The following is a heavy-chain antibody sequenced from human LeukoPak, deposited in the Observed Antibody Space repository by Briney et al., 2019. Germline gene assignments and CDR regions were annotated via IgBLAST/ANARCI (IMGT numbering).Heavy chain of an antibody. CDR3: AGEAKIRSADKWLAYYYYGMDV. D-gene: IGHD6-19*01. Sequence: PSETLSLTCTVSGGSISSYYWSWIRQPPGKGLEWIGYIYYSGSTNYNPSLKSRVTISVDTSKNQFSLKLSSVTAADTAVYYCAGEAKIRSADKWLAYYYYGMDVWGQGTTVTVSS. CDR1: GGSISSYY. V-gene: IGHV4-59*01. J-gene: IGHJ6*02. CDR2: IYYSGST.